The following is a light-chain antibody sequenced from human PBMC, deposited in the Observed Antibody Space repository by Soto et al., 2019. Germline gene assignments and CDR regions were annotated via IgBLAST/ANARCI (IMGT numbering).Light chain of an antibody. V-gene: IGKV1-9*01. CDR1: QGISSN. CDR2: AAS. Sequence: DLWLTQSPSFLSASVGDIVTITCRASQGISSNLAWYKQKPGKAPKLLIYAASTLQSGVPSRFSGSGSGTELTLTISSLQPEDFATYYCQQFNSYPITFGEGTRLEIK. CDR3: QQFNSYPIT. J-gene: IGKJ5*01.